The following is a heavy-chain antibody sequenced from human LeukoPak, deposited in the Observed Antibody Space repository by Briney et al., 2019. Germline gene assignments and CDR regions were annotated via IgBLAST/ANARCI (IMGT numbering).Heavy chain of an antibody. V-gene: IGHV3-53*01. CDR1: GFSVSGKF. J-gene: IGHJ4*02. CDR3: ARGDGYLHPY. D-gene: IGHD5-24*01. Sequence: GGSLRLSCAASGFSVSGKFMSWVRQAPGKGLEWVSIIHYDGKIRYAGSVGGRFTIYRDDSENTLFLQMNSLRVDDTAVYFCARGDGYLHPYWGQGTLVTVSS. CDR2: IHYDGKI.